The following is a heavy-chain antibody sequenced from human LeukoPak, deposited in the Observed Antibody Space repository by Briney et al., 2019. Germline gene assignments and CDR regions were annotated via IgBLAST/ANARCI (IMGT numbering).Heavy chain of an antibody. CDR3: ARGVVWELLSYFDY. CDR2: ISSSSSYI. CDR1: GFTFSSYC. Sequence: GGSLRLSCAASGFTFSSYCMNWVRQAPGKGLEWVSSISSSSSYIYYADSVKGRFTISRDNAKNSLYLQMNSLRAEDTAVYYCARGVVWELLSYFDYWGQGTLVTVSS. D-gene: IGHD1-7*01. J-gene: IGHJ4*02. V-gene: IGHV3-21*01.